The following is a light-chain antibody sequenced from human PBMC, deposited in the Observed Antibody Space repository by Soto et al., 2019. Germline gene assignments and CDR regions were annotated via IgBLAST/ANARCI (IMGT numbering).Light chain of an antibody. Sequence: DIQMTQYPYILSASVGDRVTITCRASQSIRSWLAWYQQKPGKAPKLLIYDAYSLESGVPSRFSGRRSGTEFTLTIAGLQPEDFATYYCQQYESYSPLTFGGGTKVDVK. V-gene: IGKV1-5*01. CDR3: QQYESYSPLT. CDR1: QSIRSW. CDR2: DAY. J-gene: IGKJ4*01.